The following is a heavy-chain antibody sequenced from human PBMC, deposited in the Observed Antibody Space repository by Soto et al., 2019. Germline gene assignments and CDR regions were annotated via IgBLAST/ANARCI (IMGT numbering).Heavy chain of an antibody. J-gene: IGHJ4*02. CDR3: AKSRIFIGAIVTLLDS. Sequence: EVQLLESGGGLVQPGGSLTLSCATSGFTFSSYAMVWVRQAAEKGLEWVASISNNGDTAYYADSVKGRFTISRGNSENTLYLQMHGLRPDDTALYFCAKSRIFIGAIVTLLDSWGQGTKVTVSS. CDR1: GFTFSSYA. D-gene: IGHD3-16*02. CDR2: ISNNGDTA. V-gene: IGHV3-23*01.